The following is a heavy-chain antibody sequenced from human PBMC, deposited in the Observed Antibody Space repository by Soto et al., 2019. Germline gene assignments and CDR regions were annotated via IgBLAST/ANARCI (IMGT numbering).Heavy chain of an antibody. D-gene: IGHD4-4*01. CDR2: ISWDGGST. CDR3: AKDADYSTYVYWFDP. Sequence: GGSLRLSCAASGFTFDDYTMHWVRQAPGKGLEWVSLISWDGGSTYYADSVKGRFTISRDNSKNTLYLQMNSLRAEDTAVYYCAKDADYSTYVYWFDPWGQETLVTVSS. V-gene: IGHV3-43*01. J-gene: IGHJ5*02. CDR1: GFTFDDYT.